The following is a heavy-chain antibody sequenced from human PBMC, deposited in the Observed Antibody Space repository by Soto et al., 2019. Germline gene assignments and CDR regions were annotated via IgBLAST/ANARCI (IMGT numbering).Heavy chain of an antibody. V-gene: IGHV1-3*01. D-gene: IGHD3-16*01. CDR3: ARSWVTGKGGMDV. CDR1: GYTFTSYA. Sequence: ASVKVSCKASGYTFTSYAMHWVRQAPGQRLEWMGWINAGNGNTKYSQKFQGRVTITRDTSARTAYMELWTLISDDTAVHYCARSWVTGKGGMDVWGQGTTVTVSS. CDR2: INAGNGNT. J-gene: IGHJ6*02.